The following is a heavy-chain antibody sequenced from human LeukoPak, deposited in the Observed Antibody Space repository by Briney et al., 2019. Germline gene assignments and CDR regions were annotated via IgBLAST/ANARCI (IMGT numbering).Heavy chain of an antibody. CDR1: GFTFSSYE. CDR2: ISSSGSTI. D-gene: IGHD2-21*01. J-gene: IGHJ6*03. Sequence: GGSLRLSCAASGFTFSSYEMNWVRQAPGKGLEWVSYISSSGSTIYYADSVKGRFTISRDNVKNSLYLQMNSLRAEDTAVYYCARDRLIGDYYYYMDVWGKGTTVTVSS. CDR3: ARDRLIGDYYYYMDV. V-gene: IGHV3-48*03.